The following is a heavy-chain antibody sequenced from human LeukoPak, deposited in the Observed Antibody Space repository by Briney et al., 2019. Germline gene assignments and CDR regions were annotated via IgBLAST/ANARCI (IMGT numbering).Heavy chain of an antibody. D-gene: IGHD3-3*01. CDR1: GFTFDDYA. CDR2: ISGSAVIT. J-gene: IGHJ3*02. Sequence: GGSLRLSCAASGFTFDDYAMHWVRQPPGKGLEWVSAISGSAVITFYADSVKGRFTISRDNSKNTLYLQMNSLRAEDTALYYCAKSRLSGINDAFDIWGQGTMVTVSS. V-gene: IGHV3-23*01. CDR3: AKSRLSGINDAFDI.